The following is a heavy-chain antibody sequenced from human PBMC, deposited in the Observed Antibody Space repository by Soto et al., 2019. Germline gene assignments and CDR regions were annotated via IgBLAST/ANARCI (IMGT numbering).Heavy chain of an antibody. CDR1: GFTFSSYS. CDR2: ITSSSNYI. V-gene: IGHV3-21*06. Sequence: EVQLVESGGGLVEPGGSLRLSCAASGFTFSSYSMNWVRQAPGKGLEWVSSITSSSNYIHYTDSVKGRFTISRDNAKNSLYLQMNSLRAEDTAVYYCGRDNNFYASGSGADYWGQGTLVTVSS. D-gene: IGHD3-10*01. J-gene: IGHJ4*02. CDR3: GRDNNFYASGSGADY.